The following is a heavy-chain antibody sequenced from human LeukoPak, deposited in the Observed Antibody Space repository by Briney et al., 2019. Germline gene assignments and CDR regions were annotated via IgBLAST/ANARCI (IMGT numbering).Heavy chain of an antibody. CDR2: IYYSGST. V-gene: IGHV4-31*03. Sequence: SQTLSLTCTVSGGSISSGGYYWSWIRQHPGKGLEWIGYIYYSGSTYYNPSLKSRPTISVDTSENQFFLNLTSVTAADTAVYYCARSHSSGLDYWGQGTLVTVSS. J-gene: IGHJ4*02. D-gene: IGHD6-19*01. CDR3: ARSHSSGLDY. CDR1: GGSISSGGYY.